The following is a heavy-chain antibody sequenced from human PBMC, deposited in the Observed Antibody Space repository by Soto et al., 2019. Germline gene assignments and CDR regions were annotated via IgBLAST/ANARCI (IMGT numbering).Heavy chain of an antibody. CDR1: GFTFSSYA. CDR3: AKDGFTIFGVVTPIFDY. CDR2: ISGSGGST. V-gene: IGHV3-23*01. J-gene: IGHJ4*02. D-gene: IGHD3-3*01. Sequence: WGSLRLPCAASGFTFSSYAMSWVRQAPGKGLEWVSAISGSGGSTYYADSVKGRFTISRDNSKNTLYLQMNSLRAEDTAVYYCAKDGFTIFGVVTPIFDYWGQGTLVTVSS.